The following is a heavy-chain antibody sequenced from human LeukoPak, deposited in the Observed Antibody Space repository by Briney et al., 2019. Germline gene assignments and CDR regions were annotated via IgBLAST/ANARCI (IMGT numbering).Heavy chain of an antibody. CDR3: ARQGQANYYDSSGYKTLLDY. D-gene: IGHD3-22*01. CDR2: IYYSGST. J-gene: IGHJ4*02. V-gene: IGHV4-39*01. CDR1: GGSISSSSYY. Sequence: SETLSLTCTVSGGSISSSSYYWGWIRQPPGKGLEWIGSIYYSGSTYYNPSLKSRVTISVDTSKNQFSLKLSSVTAADTAVYYCARQGQANYYDSSGYKTLLDYWGQGTLVTVSS.